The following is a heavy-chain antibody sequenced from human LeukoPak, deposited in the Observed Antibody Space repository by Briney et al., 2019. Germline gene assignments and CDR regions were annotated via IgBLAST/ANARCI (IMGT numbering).Heavy chain of an antibody. Sequence: SETLSLTCTVSGGSISSSSYYWGWIRQPPGKGLEGIGSIYYSGSTYYNLSLKSRVTISVDTSKNQFSLKLTSVTAAYTAVYYCARSYFDWLFIFDPWGQGTLVTVSS. CDR1: GGSISSSSYY. CDR3: ARSYFDWLFIFDP. V-gene: IGHV4-39*01. J-gene: IGHJ5*02. D-gene: IGHD3-9*01. CDR2: IYYSGST.